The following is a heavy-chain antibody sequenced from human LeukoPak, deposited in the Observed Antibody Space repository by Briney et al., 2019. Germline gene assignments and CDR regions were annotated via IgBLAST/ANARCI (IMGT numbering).Heavy chain of an antibody. CDR3: ARDGAIGDGYNWDY. CDR1: GFTFTSYW. D-gene: IGHD5-24*01. J-gene: IGHJ4*02. V-gene: IGHV3-74*01. Sequence: GGSLRLSCVASGFTFTSYWMHWVRQAPGKGLVWVSHINSHGSGTSYADSVKGRFTISRDNAKNTLYLQMNSLRAEDTAVYYCARDGAIGDGYNWDYWGQGTLVTVSS. CDR2: INSHGSGT.